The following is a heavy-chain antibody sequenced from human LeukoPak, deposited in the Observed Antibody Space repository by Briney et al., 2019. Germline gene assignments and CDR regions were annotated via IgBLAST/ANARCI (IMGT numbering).Heavy chain of an antibody. CDR2: ISSSSSYI. J-gene: IGHJ5*02. CDR3: ARDNYLLSSGGGIFGVVKPSAKAPDWFDP. V-gene: IGHV3-21*01. CDR1: GFTFSSYS. D-gene: IGHD3-3*01. Sequence: GGSLRLSCAASGFTFSSYSMNWVRQAPGKGLEWVSSISSSSSYIYYADSVKGRFTISRDNAKNSLYLQMNSLRAEDTAVYYCARDNYLLSSGGGIFGVVKPSAKAPDWFDPWGQGTLVTVSS.